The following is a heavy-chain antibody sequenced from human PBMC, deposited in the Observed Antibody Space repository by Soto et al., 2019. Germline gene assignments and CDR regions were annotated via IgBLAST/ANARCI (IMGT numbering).Heavy chain of an antibody. CDR1: GFSLSTSGMC. Sequence: SGPTLVNPTQTLTLTCTFSGFSLSTSGMCVSWIRQPPGKALEWLARIDWDDDKYYSTSLKTRLTISKDTSKNQVVLTMTNMDPVDTATYYCARSSAPRVTYYMDVWGKGTTVTVSS. CDR3: ARSSAPRVTYYMDV. D-gene: IGHD5-18*01. CDR2: IDWDDDK. V-gene: IGHV2-70*11. J-gene: IGHJ6*03.